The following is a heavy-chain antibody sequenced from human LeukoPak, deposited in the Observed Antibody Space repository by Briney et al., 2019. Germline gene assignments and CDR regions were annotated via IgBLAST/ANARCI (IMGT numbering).Heavy chain of an antibody. D-gene: IGHD3-3*01. CDR3: AHGFWSGSNQHAFDI. CDR2: INPNSGGT. CDR1: GYTFTGYY. J-gene: IGHJ3*02. V-gene: IGHV1-2*02. Sequence: WASVKVSCKASGYTFTGYYMHWVRQAPGQGLEWMGWINPNSGGTNYAQKFQGRVTMTRDTSISTAYMELSRLRSDDTAVYYCAHGFWSGSNQHAFDIWGQGTMVTVSS.